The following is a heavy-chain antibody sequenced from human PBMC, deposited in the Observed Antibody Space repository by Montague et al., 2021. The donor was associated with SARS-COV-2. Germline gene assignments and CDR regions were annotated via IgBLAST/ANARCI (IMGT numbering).Heavy chain of an antibody. CDR3: VATYNGNWYYFDY. Sequence: SETRSLTCSVSGGSFSSGDSYWGWLRQAPGKGLEWIGDLHYAGSAYYNPSLRSRVTISADTSKNQFTLKLNSVTAADTAVYYCVATYNGNWYYFDYWGQGTLVTFSS. J-gene: IGHJ4*02. CDR2: LHYAGSA. D-gene: IGHD6-13*01. CDR1: GGSFSSGDSY. V-gene: IGHV4-39*01.